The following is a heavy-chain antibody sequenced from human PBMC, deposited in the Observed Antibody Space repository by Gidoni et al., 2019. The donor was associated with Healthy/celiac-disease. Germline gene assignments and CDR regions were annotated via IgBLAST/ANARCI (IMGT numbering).Heavy chain of an antibody. CDR3: TREFYYYDSSGYFDY. CDR1: GFTYGDYA. Sequence: EVQLVESGGGLVQPGRSLRLSCTASGFTYGDYAISWVRQAPGKGLEWVGFIRSKAYGGTTEYAASVKGRFTISRDDSKSIAYLQMNSLKTEDTAVYYCTREFYYYDSSGYFDYWGQGTLVTVSS. V-gene: IGHV3-49*04. J-gene: IGHJ4*02. CDR2: IRSKAYGGTT. D-gene: IGHD3-22*01.